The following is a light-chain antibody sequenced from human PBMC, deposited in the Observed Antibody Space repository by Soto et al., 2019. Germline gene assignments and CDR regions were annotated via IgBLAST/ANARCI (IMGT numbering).Light chain of an antibody. Sequence: SYELTQPPSVSVAPGQTARITCGGNNIGSKSVHWYQQRPGQAPVLVVHDDSDRPSGIPERFSGSNSENTATLTITGLQAEDEADYYCQSYDSSLGGSVFGTGTKLTVL. CDR1: NIGSKS. CDR3: QSYDSSLGGSV. V-gene: IGLV3-21*02. CDR2: DDS. J-gene: IGLJ1*01.